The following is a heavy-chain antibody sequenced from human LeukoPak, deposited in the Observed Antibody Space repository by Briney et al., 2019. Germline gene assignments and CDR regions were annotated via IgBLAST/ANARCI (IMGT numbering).Heavy chain of an antibody. J-gene: IGHJ6*02. CDR1: GFTFSSYS. CDR2: ISSSSSYI. V-gene: IGHV3-21*01. D-gene: IGHD6-19*01. Sequence: GGSLRLSCAASGFTFSSYSMNWVRQAPGKGLEWFSSISSSSSYIYYADSVKGRFTISRDNAKNSLYLQMNSLRAEDTAVYYCARDRPSVAGTLYYGMDVWGQGTTVTVSS. CDR3: ARDRPSVAGTLYYGMDV.